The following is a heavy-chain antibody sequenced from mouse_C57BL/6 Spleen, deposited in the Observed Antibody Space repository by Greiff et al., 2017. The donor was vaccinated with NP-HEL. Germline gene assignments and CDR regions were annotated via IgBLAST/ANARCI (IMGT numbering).Heavy chain of an antibody. CDR3: ARSGSNYGYFDV. CDR1: GYTFTSYG. CDR2: IYPRSGNT. Sequence: LVESGAELARPGASVKLSCKASGYTFTSYGISWVKQRTGQGLEWIGEIYPRSGNTYYNEKFKGKATLTADKSSSTAYMELRSLTSEDSAVYFCARSGSNYGYFDVWGTGTTVTVSS. J-gene: IGHJ1*03. V-gene: IGHV1-81*01. D-gene: IGHD2-5*01.